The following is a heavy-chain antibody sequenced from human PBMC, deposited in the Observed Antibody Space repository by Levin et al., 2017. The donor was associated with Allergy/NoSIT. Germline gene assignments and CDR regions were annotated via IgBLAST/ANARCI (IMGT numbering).Heavy chain of an antibody. Sequence: GGSLRLSCAASGILFSSYDMNWVRQAPGKGLEWVSSISAGGNYIYYADSVKGRFTISRDNAKNSLFLQMNSLRAEDTAVYYFASWAMYHYDRSAFDYFYYAMDGWGQATTVTVSS. CDR3: ASWAMYHYDRSAFDYFYYAMDG. J-gene: IGHJ6*02. V-gene: IGHV3-21*01. CDR1: GILFSSYD. CDR2: ISAGGNYI. D-gene: IGHD3-22*01.